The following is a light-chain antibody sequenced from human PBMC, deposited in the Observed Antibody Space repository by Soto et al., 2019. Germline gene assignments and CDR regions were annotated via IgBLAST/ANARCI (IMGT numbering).Light chain of an antibody. Sequence: QSVLTQPASVSGSPGQSITISCTGTSSDVGGYNYVSWYQLHPGKAPKLMIYDVSNRPSGVSNRFSGSKSGNTASLTISGLQAEDEADYYCSSYTSSSTRLYVFGTGTKLTVL. V-gene: IGLV2-14*01. J-gene: IGLJ1*01. CDR1: SSDVGGYNY. CDR3: SSYTSSSTRLYV. CDR2: DVS.